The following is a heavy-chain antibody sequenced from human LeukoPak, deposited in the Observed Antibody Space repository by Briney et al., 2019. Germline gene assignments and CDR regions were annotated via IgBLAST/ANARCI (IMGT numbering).Heavy chain of an antibody. CDR1: GGSISSYY. Sequence: TSETLSLTCTVSGGSISSYYWSWIRQPPGKGLEWIGYIYYSGSTNYNPSLKSRVTISVDTSKNQFSLKLSSVTAADTAVYYCASFSQGIAAAGFDPWGQGTLVTVSS. V-gene: IGHV4-59*08. D-gene: IGHD6-13*01. CDR3: ASFSQGIAAAGFDP. CDR2: IYYSGST. J-gene: IGHJ5*02.